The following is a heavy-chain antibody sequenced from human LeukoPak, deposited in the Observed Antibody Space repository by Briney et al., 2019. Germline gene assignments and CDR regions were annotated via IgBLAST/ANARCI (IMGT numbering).Heavy chain of an antibody. V-gene: IGHV3-21*01. D-gene: IGHD5-12*01. Sequence: GGSLRLSCAASGFTFSSYSMNWVRQAPGKGLEWVSSISSSSSYIYYADSVKGRFTISRDNAKNSLYLQMNSLRAEDTAVYYCAREGYGYRGQGYGKPYFRGQGNLVNGS. CDR2: ISSSSSYI. J-gene: IGHJ4*02. CDR1: GFTFSSYS. CDR3: AREGYGYRGQGYGKPYF.